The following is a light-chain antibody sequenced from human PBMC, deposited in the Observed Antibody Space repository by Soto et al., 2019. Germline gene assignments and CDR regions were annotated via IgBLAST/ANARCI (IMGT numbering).Light chain of an antibody. V-gene: IGKV1-5*03. Sequence: IQMTQSPSTLSAFVGDRVTITCRASQSISSWLAWYQQKPGKAPKLLVYQASTLESGDPLRFSGSGSGTEFTLTINSLQSDDFATYYCQQYDSYSWTFGQGTKVDIK. J-gene: IGKJ1*01. CDR1: QSISSW. CDR3: QQYDSYSWT. CDR2: QAS.